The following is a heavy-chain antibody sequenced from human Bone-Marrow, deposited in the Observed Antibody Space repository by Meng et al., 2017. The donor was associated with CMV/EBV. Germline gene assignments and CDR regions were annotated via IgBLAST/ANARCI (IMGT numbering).Heavy chain of an antibody. Sequence: GESLKISCAASGFTFSSYAMHWVRQAPGKGLEWVAVISYDGSNKYYADSVKGRFTISRENALSSLYLQMSSLRAEDTALYYCAALGVVFAGTVDILGLGTMVTVSS. CDR3: AALGVVFAGTVDI. CDR2: ISYDGSNK. V-gene: IGHV3-30-3*01. D-gene: IGHD3-3*01. CDR1: GFTFSSYA. J-gene: IGHJ3*02.